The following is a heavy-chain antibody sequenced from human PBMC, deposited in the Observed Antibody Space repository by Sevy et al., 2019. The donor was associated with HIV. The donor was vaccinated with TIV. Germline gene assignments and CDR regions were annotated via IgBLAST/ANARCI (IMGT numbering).Heavy chain of an antibody. CDR3: ARRGAGPAFDV. V-gene: IGHV4-39*02. CDR1: GGSIISSTYY. CDR2: VYYSGST. D-gene: IGHD3-10*01. Sequence: SETLSLTCTVSGGSIISSTYYWGWIRQPPGKGLEWIGSVYYSGSTYYNPSLRSRVTISVDMFKDHFSPKLSSVTAADTAVYYCARRGAGPAFDVWGQGTMVTVSS. J-gene: IGHJ3*01.